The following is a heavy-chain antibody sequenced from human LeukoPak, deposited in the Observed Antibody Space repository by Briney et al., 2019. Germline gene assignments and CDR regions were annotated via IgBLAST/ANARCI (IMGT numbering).Heavy chain of an antibody. J-gene: IGHJ1*01. CDR1: GGSFSGYY. D-gene: IGHD1-26*01. CDR3: ARPRIVGAPGYFQH. Sequence: KPSESLSLTCAVYGGSFSGYYWSWIRQPPGKGLEWIGEINQGGSTNYNPSLKSRVTISVDTSKNQFSLKLSSVTAADTAVYYCARPRIVGAPGYFQHWGQGTLVTVSS. CDR2: INQGGST. V-gene: IGHV4-34*01.